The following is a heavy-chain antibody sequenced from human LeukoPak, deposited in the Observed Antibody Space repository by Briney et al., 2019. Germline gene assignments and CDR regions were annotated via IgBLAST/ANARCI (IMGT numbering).Heavy chain of an antibody. J-gene: IGHJ6*02. CDR1: GGSFSSGNYY. CDR2: IYTSGST. Sequence: SETLSLTCTVSGGSFSSGNYYWSWIRQPAGKRLEWIGRIYTSGSTNYNPPLKSRVTISVDASKNQLSLKLTSVTAADTAVYYCARQREYCSGGSCYGAYYYGMDVWGQGTTVTVSS. D-gene: IGHD2-15*01. V-gene: IGHV4-61*02. CDR3: ARQREYCSGGSCYGAYYYGMDV.